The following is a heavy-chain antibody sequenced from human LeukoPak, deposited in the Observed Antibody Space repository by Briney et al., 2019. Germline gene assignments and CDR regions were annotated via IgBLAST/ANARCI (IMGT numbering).Heavy chain of an antibody. J-gene: IGHJ4*02. CDR3: ASVNNYYGSGNFYG. CDR1: GYTFTSYV. CDR2: INTDNGNA. Sequence: GASVKVSCKASGYTFTSYVISWVRQAPGQGLEWMGWINTDNGNADYAQKFQGRVTLTTDTSPRIGYMELRSLRYDDTAVYYCASVNNYYGSGNFYGWGQGTLVTVNS. D-gene: IGHD3-10*01. V-gene: IGHV1-18*01.